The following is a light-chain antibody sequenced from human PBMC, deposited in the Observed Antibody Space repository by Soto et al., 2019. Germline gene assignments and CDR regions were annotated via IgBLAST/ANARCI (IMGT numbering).Light chain of an antibody. J-gene: IGKJ2*01. Sequence: ENVLTQSPGTLSLSPGERATLSCRASKNVDNNFLAWYQHKPGQPPRLLIFGASIRAAGIPDRFSGSGSGIDFTLSISRLEPEDFVVYHCQQYGSLPYTFGQGTKLDI. CDR1: KNVDNNF. CDR3: QQYGSLPYT. CDR2: GAS. V-gene: IGKV3-20*01.